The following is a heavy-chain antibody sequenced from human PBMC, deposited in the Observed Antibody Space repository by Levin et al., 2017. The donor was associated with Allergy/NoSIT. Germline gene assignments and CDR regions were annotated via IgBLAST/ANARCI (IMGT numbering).Heavy chain of an antibody. D-gene: IGHD6-13*01. CDR2: ISGSGGST. CDR1: GFTFSSYA. CDR3: AKDKGIAAAGTKAIFDY. V-gene: IGHV3-23*01. Sequence: GGSLRLSCAASGFTFSSYAMSWVRQAPGKGLEWVSAISGSGGSTYYADSVKGRFTISRDNSKNTLYLQMNSLRAEDTAVYYCAKDKGIAAAGTKAIFDYWGQGTLVTVSS. J-gene: IGHJ4*02.